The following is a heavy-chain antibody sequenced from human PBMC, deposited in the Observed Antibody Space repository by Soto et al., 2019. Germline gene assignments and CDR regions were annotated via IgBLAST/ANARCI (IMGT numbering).Heavy chain of an antibody. Sequence: GGSLRLSCAASGFTFDDYTMHWVRQAPGKGPEWVSLISWDGGSTYYADSVKGRFTISRDNSKNSLYLQMNSLRTEDTALYYCAKDKGPYYYYGMDVWGQGTTVTVSS. CDR2: ISWDGGST. V-gene: IGHV3-43*01. CDR1: GFTFDDYT. J-gene: IGHJ6*02. CDR3: AKDKGPYYYYGMDV.